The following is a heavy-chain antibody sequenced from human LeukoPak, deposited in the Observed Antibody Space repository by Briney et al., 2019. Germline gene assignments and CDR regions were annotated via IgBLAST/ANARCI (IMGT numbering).Heavy chain of an antibody. V-gene: IGHV3-21*01. CDR2: MTSSSHS. CDR1: GFTFSTYT. D-gene: IGHD3-3*01. CDR3: ARDLDFWSGYKDY. Sequence: KPGGSLRLSCAASGFTFSTYTMNWVRQAPGKGLEWVSSMTSSSHSYYADSVKGRFTISRDNAKNSLFLQMNSLRAEDTAVYYCARDLDFWSGYKDYWGQGTLVTVSS. J-gene: IGHJ4*02.